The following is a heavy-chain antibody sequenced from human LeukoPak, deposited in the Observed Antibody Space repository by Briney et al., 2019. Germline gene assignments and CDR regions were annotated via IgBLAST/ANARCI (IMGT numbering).Heavy chain of an antibody. J-gene: IGHJ4*02. V-gene: IGHV3-23*01. Sequence: GGSLRLSCAASGFTFSSYAMSWVRQAPAKGREWVSAMSGSGGSTYYADSVKGRFAISRDTSKNTLYLQLNSLRAEDTAVYYCAKDRGGWYGDYFDYWGQGTLVTVSS. CDR3: AKDRGGWYGDYFDY. D-gene: IGHD6-19*01. CDR2: MSGSGGST. CDR1: GFTFSSYA.